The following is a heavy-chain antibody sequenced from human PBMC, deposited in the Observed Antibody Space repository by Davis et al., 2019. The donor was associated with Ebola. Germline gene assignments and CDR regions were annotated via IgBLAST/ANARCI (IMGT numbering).Heavy chain of an antibody. CDR2: ISQGGGHK. Sequence: PGGSLRLSCAASGFTFSSCNMHWVRQAPGKGLEWVAAISQGGGHKHYTDSVKGRFTISRDNSNNTLYLQMNSLRPEDTAVYYCAKDVGQYSVLDYWGQGALVTVAS. J-gene: IGHJ4*02. CDR1: GFTFSSCN. CDR3: AKDVGQYSVLDY. D-gene: IGHD5/OR15-5a*01. V-gene: IGHV3-30*18.